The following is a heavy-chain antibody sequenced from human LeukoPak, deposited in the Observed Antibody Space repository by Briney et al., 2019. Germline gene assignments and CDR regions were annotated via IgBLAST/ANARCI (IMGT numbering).Heavy chain of an antibody. CDR2: FDPEDGET. D-gene: IGHD3-10*01. J-gene: IGHJ4*02. V-gene: IGHV1-24*01. Sequence: ASVKVSCKVSGYTLTELSMHWVRQAPGKGLEWMGGFDPEDGETIYAQKFQGRVTMTEDTSTDTAYMELGSLRSEDTAVYYCATAVVDGSGSYHGLDYWGQGTLVTVSS. CDR3: ATAVVDGSGSYHGLDY. CDR1: GYTLTELS.